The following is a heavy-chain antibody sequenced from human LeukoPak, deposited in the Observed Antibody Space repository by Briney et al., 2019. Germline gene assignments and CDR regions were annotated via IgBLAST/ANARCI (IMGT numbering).Heavy chain of an antibody. J-gene: IGHJ4*02. CDR3: AKTFAVTMVRGVMESADY. Sequence: PGGSLRRSCAASGFTFSGYWMHWVRQAPGKGLVWVSRIKSDGSSTTYADSVKGRFTISRDNAKNTLYLQMNSLRAEDTAVYYCAKTFAVTMVRGVMESADYWGQGTLVTVSS. D-gene: IGHD3-10*01. V-gene: IGHV3-74*01. CDR2: IKSDGSST. CDR1: GFTFSGYW.